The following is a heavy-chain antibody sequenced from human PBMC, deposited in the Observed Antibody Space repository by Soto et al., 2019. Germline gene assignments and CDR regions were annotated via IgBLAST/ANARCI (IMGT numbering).Heavy chain of an antibody. Sequence: EVQLLESGGGLLQPGGSLRLSCAASGFTFSSVAMAWVRQAPGKGLEWVSSITDSGGSTDYADSVKGRFTISRDNSRNTLYLQMNSLRADDTGVYYCAKLYWNPRYFDYWGQGTRVTISS. CDR3: AKLYWNPRYFDY. V-gene: IGHV3-23*01. CDR1: GFTFSSVA. D-gene: IGHD1-1*01. J-gene: IGHJ4*02. CDR2: ITDSGGST.